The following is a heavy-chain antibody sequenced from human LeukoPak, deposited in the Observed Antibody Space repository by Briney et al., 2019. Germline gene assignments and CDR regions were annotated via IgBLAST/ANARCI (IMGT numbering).Heavy chain of an antibody. Sequence: PGGSLRLSCAPSGFTFDDYAMHWVRQAPGKGLEWVAVIWYDGSNKYYADSVKGRFTISRDNSKNTLYLQMDSLRAEDTAIYYCAKGSGGSCYSPIGYWGQGALVTVSS. D-gene: IGHD2-15*01. CDR2: IWYDGSNK. J-gene: IGHJ4*02. CDR1: GFTFDDYA. V-gene: IGHV3-33*06. CDR3: AKGSGGSCYSPIGY.